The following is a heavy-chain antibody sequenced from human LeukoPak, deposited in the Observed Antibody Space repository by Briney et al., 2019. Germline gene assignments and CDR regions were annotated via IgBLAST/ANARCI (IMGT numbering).Heavy chain of an antibody. V-gene: IGHV1-2*02. CDR1: GHTLTVHY. CDR2: ITLRSGDT. CDR3: AGHWGSNDAFDI. D-gene: IGHD7-27*01. Sequence: GASVKVSCKASGHTLTVHYIHWVRQGPGQGLEWLGWITLRSGDTHYAQKYQGRLTMTSDTSISTGYMELSRLQFDDTAVYYRAGHWGSNDAFDIWGQGTMVTVSS. J-gene: IGHJ3*02.